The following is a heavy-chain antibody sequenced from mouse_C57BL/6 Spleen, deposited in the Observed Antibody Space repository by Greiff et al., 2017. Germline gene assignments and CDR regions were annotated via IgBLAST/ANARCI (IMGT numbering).Heavy chain of an antibody. J-gene: IGHJ4*01. CDR2: IYPGDGDT. D-gene: IGHD2-4*01. Sequence: QVQLQQSGAELVKPGASVKISCKASGYAFSSYWMNWVKQRPGKGLEWIGQIYPGDGDTNYNGKFKGKATLTADKASSTAYMQLSSLTSEDSAVYFCARKDYDYDGYAMDYWGQGTSVTVSS. CDR1: GYAFSSYW. V-gene: IGHV1-80*01. CDR3: ARKDYDYDGYAMDY.